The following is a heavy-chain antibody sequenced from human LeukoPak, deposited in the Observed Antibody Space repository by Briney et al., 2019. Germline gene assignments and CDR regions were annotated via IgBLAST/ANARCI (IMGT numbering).Heavy chain of an antibody. J-gene: IGHJ4*02. Sequence: ESGPGLVKPSETLSLTCTVSGGSMINYYWSWIRQPPGKGLEWIGSIYYSGSTYYNPSLKSRVTISVDTSKNQFSLKLSSVTAADTAVYYCARRIVGVYGAYFDYWGQGTLVTVSS. CDR1: GGSMINYY. CDR3: ARRIVGVYGAYFDY. CDR2: IYYSGST. V-gene: IGHV4-39*01. D-gene: IGHD1-26*01.